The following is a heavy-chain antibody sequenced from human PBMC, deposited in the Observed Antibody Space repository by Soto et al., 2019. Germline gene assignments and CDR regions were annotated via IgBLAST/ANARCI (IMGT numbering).Heavy chain of an antibody. J-gene: IGHJ4*02. CDR2: ISFDATVK. CDR3: AKPLRPFPTAVAGYYFES. D-gene: IGHD6-19*01. Sequence: QVHLVESGGGVVQPGRSLRLSCTSSGFTFRNYGMHWVRQAPGKGLEWVAVISFDATVKDYADSVKGRFTISRDNSETTVSLQMGSLRPEDTAVYYCAKPLRPFPTAVAGYYFESWGQGTLVTVPS. CDR1: GFTFRNYG. V-gene: IGHV3-30*18.